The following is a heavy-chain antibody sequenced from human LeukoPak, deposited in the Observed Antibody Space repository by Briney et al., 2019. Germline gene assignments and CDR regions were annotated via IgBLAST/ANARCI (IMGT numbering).Heavy chain of an antibody. CDR2: IFSHGET. CDR3: ARDRDGGFAFDI. J-gene: IGHJ3*02. Sequence: PGGSLRLSCAASGFTVGNNYMNWVRQAPGKGLEWVSLIFSHGETSYADSVKGRFTISRDNSKNTLYLQMGSLRAEDMAIYYCARDRDGGFAFDIWGQGTLVTVSS. V-gene: IGHV3-66*01. CDR1: GFTVGNNY. D-gene: IGHD2-15*01.